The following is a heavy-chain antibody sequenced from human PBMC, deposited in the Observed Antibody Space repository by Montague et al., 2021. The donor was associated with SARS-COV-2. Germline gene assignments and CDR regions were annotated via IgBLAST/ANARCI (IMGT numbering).Heavy chain of an antibody. Sequence: SLRLSCAASGFIFSNYAMTLFRQAPGKGLEWASTMSGSGVRRDYADSVKGRFTISRDSSKNTLYLQMNSLRVEDTAVYYCAKDTATIRIAVALMDVWGQGTTVIVSS. CDR3: AKDTATIRIAVALMDV. J-gene: IGHJ6*02. CDR2: MSGSGVRR. D-gene: IGHD6-19*01. V-gene: IGHV3-23*01. CDR1: GFIFSNYA.